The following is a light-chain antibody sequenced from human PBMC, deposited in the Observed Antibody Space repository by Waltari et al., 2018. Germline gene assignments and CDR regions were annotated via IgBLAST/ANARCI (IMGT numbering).Light chain of an antibody. V-gene: IGLV1-47*01. Sequence: QSVLTQPPSTSGAPGQRVAISCSGSSSNIGSNYVYWYQQLPGTAPKLLIYRNNHRPSGVPDRFSGSKSGTSASLAISGLRSEEESDYYCAVWDDSLSGPVLGGGTKLTVL. CDR3: AVWDDSLSGPV. J-gene: IGLJ3*02. CDR2: RNN. CDR1: SSNIGSNY.